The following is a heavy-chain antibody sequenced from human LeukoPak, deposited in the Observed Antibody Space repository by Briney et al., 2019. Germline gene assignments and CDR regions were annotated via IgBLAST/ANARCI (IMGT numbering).Heavy chain of an antibody. D-gene: IGHD6-19*01. CDR1: GFTFSDYY. V-gene: IGHV3-23*01. CDR2: ISVNGDTT. Sequence: GGSLRLSCAASGFTFSDYYMSWVRQAPGKGLEWISAISVNGDTTYYADSVKGRFIISRDNSENTLYLQMNSLRTEDTAVYYCAQGYSSGWFPYWGQGSLVSVSS. CDR3: AQGYSSGWFPY. J-gene: IGHJ4*02.